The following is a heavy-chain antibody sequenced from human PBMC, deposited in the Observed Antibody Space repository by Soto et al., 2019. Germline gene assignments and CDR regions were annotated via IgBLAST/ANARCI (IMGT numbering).Heavy chain of an antibody. V-gene: IGHV4-61*01. CDR1: GGSVSSGSYD. Sequence: QVQLQESGPGLVKPSETLSLTCTVSGGSVSSGSYDWSWIRQPPGKGLEWIGYIYYSGSTNYNPSLTSRVTISVDTSKNPFSLKLSSVTAADTAVYYCARDAHPDYYYYGMDVWGQGTTVTVSS. J-gene: IGHJ6*02. CDR2: IYYSGST. CDR3: ARDAHPDYYYYGMDV.